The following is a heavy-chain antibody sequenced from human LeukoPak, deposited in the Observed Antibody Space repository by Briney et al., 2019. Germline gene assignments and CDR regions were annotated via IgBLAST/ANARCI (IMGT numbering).Heavy chain of an antibody. V-gene: IGHV3-30*18. CDR2: ISYDGSNK. J-gene: IGHJ4*02. CDR1: GFTFSSYG. Sequence: GRSLRLSCAASGFTFSSYGMHWVRQAPGKGLEWVAVISYDGSNKYYADSVKGRFTISRDNSKNTLYLQMNSLRAEDTAVYYCAKLAGDPNMANGDYWGQGTLVTVSS. D-gene: IGHD5-24*01. CDR3: AKLAGDPNMANGDY.